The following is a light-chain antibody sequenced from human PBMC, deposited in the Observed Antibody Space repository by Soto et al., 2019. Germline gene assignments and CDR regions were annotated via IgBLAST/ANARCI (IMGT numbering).Light chain of an antibody. Sequence: SYELTQPPSVSVAPGQTARIPCEGSSIGRKSVHWYQQKSGQAPMLVVYDDSDRPSGIPKRFSGSNSENTATLTISRVEAGDAADFYCQVWDSSTEYPVFGGGTKLTVL. CDR1: SIGRKS. J-gene: IGLJ3*02. V-gene: IGLV3-21*02. CDR2: DDS. CDR3: QVWDSSTEYPV.